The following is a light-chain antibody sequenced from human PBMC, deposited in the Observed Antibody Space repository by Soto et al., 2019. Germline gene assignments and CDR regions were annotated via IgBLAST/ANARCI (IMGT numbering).Light chain of an antibody. CDR3: SSYTSSSAPLYV. J-gene: IGLJ1*01. V-gene: IGLV2-14*01. CDR2: DVS. Sequence: QSALTQPASVSGSPGQSITISCTGTSSDVGGYNYVSWYQQHPGKAPKLMIYDVSNPPSGVSNRFSGSKSGNTASLTISGLHAEDEADYYCSSYTSSSAPLYVFGTGTKVTVL. CDR1: SSDVGGYNY.